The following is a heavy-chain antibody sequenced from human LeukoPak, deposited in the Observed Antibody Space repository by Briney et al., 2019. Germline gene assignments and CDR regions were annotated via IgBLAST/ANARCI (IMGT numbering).Heavy chain of an antibody. J-gene: IGHJ4*02. CDR1: GGSISSSSYS. CDR2: IYYSGTT. V-gene: IGHV4-39*07. Sequence: SETLSLTCTVSGGSISSSSYSWGWIRQPPGKGLEWIGSIYYSGTTYYNPSLKSRVTISVDTSKNQFSLKLSSVTAADTAVYYCARGSLDYSNYHFDYWGQGTLVTVSS. D-gene: IGHD4-11*01. CDR3: ARGSLDYSNYHFDY.